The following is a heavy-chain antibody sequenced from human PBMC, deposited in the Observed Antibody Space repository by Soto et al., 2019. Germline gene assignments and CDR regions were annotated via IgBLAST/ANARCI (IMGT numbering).Heavy chain of an antibody. D-gene: IGHD6-19*01. CDR3: ARVSVAGTLGRYKWLDP. J-gene: IGHJ5*02. CDR1: GGSISSTIYY. CDR2: MSYSGST. Sequence: SETLSLTCTVSGGSISSTIYYWGWIRQPPGKGLEWIGGMSYSGSTYHNPSLKSRVTISVDTSKSQFSLQLSSVTAADTAVYYCARVSVAGTLGRYKWLDPWGQGTLVNVSS. V-gene: IGHV4-39*01.